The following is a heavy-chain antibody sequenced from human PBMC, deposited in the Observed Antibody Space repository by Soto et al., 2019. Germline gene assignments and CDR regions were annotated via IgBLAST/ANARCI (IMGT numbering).Heavy chain of an antibody. CDR1: GFSFSTYA. CDR3: ARTVSGGRYAADY. D-gene: IGHD2-2*01. Sequence: EVQLVESGGGLVKPGGSPRLSCAASGFSFSTYAMNWVRQAPGKGLEWVSSITSSSTYIYYADSVKGRFTISRDNAKNSLYLQMNSLRAEDTAVYYCARTVSGGRYAADYWGQGTLVTVSS. CDR2: ITSSSTYI. V-gene: IGHV3-21*01. J-gene: IGHJ4*02.